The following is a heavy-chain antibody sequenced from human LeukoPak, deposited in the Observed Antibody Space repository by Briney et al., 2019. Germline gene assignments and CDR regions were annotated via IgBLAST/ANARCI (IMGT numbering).Heavy chain of an antibody. CDR2: ISDTGATT. Sequence: GSLRLSFAGSGFTFSSYATSWVRQAPGKGLEWVSAISDTGATTYDADSVKGRFTISRDNSRSTLYLQMNSLRAEDTALYYCAKDTSIGRYCTNGVCSPFDYWGQGTLVTVSS. CDR3: AKDTSIGRYCTNGVCSPFDY. J-gene: IGHJ4*02. D-gene: IGHD2-8*01. V-gene: IGHV3-23*01. CDR1: GFTFSSYA.